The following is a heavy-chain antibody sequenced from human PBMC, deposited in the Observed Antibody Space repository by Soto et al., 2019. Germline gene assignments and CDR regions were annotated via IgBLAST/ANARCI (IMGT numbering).Heavy chain of an antibody. V-gene: IGHV3-23*01. D-gene: IGHD2-15*01. CDR2: ISGSGGST. Sequence: EVQLLESGGGLVQPGGSLRLSCAASGFTFSSYAMSWVRQAPGKGLEWVSAISGSGGSTYYADSVKGRFTISRDNSKNKLYLQMNSLRAEDTAVYYCAKSQMRCSGGSCGYYYYGMDVWGQGTTVTVSS. J-gene: IGHJ6*02. CDR3: AKSQMRCSGGSCGYYYYGMDV. CDR1: GFTFSSYA.